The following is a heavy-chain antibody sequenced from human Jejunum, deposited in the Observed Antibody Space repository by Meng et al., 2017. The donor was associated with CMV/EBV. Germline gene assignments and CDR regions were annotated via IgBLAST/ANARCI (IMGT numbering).Heavy chain of an antibody. Sequence: QVLLKGSGPVVVKSSGTLSLTCFVSGGPISGYYWSWIRQPAGKGLEWIGRIYTSGSTHYNPSLKSRLTMSVDLAKNQISLKLSSVTAADTAVYYCARESGSYYWFDPWGQGTLVTVSS. CDR3: ARESGSYYWFDP. D-gene: IGHD1-26*01. CDR1: GGPISGYY. CDR2: IYTSGST. J-gene: IGHJ5*02. V-gene: IGHV4-4*07.